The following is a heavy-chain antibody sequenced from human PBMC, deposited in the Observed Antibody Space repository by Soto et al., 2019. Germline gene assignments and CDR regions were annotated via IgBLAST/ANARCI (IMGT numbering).Heavy chain of an antibody. CDR2: MNPNSGKT. V-gene: IGHV1-8*01. Sequence: ASVKVSFKASGYTFTSYDINWVRPATGQGREWMGWMNPNSGKTGYAQKFQGRVTMTRNTSISTAYMELSSLRSEDTAVYYCARPHYYDSSSYTLNFDYWGQGTLVTVSS. CDR1: GYTFTSYD. J-gene: IGHJ4*02. CDR3: ARPHYYDSSSYTLNFDY. D-gene: IGHD3-22*01.